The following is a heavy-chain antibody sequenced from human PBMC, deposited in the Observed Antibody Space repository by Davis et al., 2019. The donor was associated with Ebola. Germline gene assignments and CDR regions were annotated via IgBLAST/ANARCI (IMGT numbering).Heavy chain of an antibody. CDR3: AREGYCSGGSCYWDYYYYGMDV. CDR2: ISAYNGNT. D-gene: IGHD2-15*01. J-gene: IGHJ6*02. Sequence: ASVKVSCKASGYTFTGYYMHWVRQAPGQGLEWMGWISAYNGNTNYAQKLQGRVTMTTDTSTSTAYMELRSLRSDNTAVYYCAREGYCSGGSCYWDYYYYGMDVWGQGTTVTVSS. V-gene: IGHV1-18*04. CDR1: GYTFTGYY.